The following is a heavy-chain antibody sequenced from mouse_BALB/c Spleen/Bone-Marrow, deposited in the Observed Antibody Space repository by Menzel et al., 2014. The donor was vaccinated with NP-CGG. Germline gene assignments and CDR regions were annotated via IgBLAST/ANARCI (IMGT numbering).Heavy chain of an antibody. Sequence: VQLQQSGPGLVQPSQPLSIPCTVSGFSLTSYGLHWVRQPPGKGLEWLGVIWSGGSTDYNAAFISRLSISKDNSKSQVFFKMNSLRADDTAIYYCARNSDYGSGYFDVWGAGTTVTVSS. CDR1: GFSLTSYG. J-gene: IGHJ1*01. D-gene: IGHD1-2*01. CDR3: ARNSDYGSGYFDV. CDR2: IWSGGST. V-gene: IGHV2-4*02.